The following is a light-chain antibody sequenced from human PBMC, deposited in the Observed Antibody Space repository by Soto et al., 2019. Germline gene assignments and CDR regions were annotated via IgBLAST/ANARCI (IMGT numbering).Light chain of an antibody. Sequence: QSVLTQPPSASGSPGQSVTISCTGTSSDVGGYNYVSWYQQHPGKAPKLMIYEVSKRPSGVPDRFSGSKSGNTASLTVSGLQAEDEADYYCSSYAGSTLNWVFGGGTKLTVL. CDR3: SSYAGSTLNWV. CDR2: EVS. J-gene: IGLJ3*02. V-gene: IGLV2-8*01. CDR1: SSDVGGYNY.